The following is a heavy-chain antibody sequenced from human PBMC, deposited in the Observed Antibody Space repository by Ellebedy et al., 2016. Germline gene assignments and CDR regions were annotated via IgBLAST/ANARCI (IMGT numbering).Heavy chain of an antibody. V-gene: IGHV4-31*03. J-gene: IGHJ3*02. CDR2: IYYSGST. CDR3: ARVRLRYGDAFDI. Sequence: SETLSLXCTVSGGSISSGGYYWSWIRQHPGKGLEWIGYIYYSGSTYYNPSLKSRVTISVDTSKNQFSLKLSSVTAADTAVYYCARVRLRYGDAFDIWGQGTMVTVSS. CDR1: GGSISSGGYY. D-gene: IGHD4-17*01.